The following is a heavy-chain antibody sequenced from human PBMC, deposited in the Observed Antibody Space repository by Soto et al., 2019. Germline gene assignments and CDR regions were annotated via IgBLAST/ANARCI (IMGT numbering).Heavy chain of an antibody. J-gene: IGHJ4*02. CDR3: ARGRQAVGLEF. CDR1: DGSISSDY. D-gene: IGHD1-26*01. Sequence: SETLSLTCIVSDGSISSDYWTRIRQPAGKGLEWLGRVYIGGGTNYNPSLKSRLTMSLDTSKRQFSLWLSSVTAADTAVYYCARGRQAVGLEFWGLGTLVTVSS. V-gene: IGHV4-4*07. CDR2: VYIGGGT.